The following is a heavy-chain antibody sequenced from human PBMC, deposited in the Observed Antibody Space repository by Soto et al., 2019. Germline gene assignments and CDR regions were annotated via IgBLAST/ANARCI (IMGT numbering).Heavy chain of an antibody. CDR3: ARDRRRGDILTGYYYLSGGNGMDV. D-gene: IGHD3-9*01. V-gene: IGHV3-13*01. Sequence: AGGSLRLSCSASVFTFSSYDMHWLRQATGKGLEWVSAIGTAGDTYYPGSVKGRFTISRENAKNSLYLQMNSLRAGDTAVYYCARDRRRGDILTGYYYLSGGNGMDVWGQGTTVTVSS. J-gene: IGHJ6*02. CDR2: IGTAGDT. CDR1: VFTFSSYD.